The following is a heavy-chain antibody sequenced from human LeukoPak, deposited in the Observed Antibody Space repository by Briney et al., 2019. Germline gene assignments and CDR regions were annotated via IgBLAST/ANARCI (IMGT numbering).Heavy chain of an antibody. J-gene: IGHJ3*01. Sequence: SETLSLTCSVSGDSTAGRYWSWIRQSPGKGLEWLGLVYKSGDVNYHPSFRSRLSVSLDRSKTQVSLRLRSVTAADTAVYYCASGKYFYDDPASLNRASRTALDLWARGTMVIISS. D-gene: IGHD3-16*01. V-gene: IGHV4-59*11. CDR3: ASGKYFYDDPASLNRASRTALDL. CDR2: VYKSGDV. CDR1: GDSTAGRY.